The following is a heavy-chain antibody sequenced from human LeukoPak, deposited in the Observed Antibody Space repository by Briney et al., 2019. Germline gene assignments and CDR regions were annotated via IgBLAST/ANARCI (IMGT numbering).Heavy chain of an antibody. CDR3: AREALTMVRGVIIPPYY. CDR2: INPNSGGT. Sequence: ASVKVSCKASGYTFTGYYMHWVRQAPGQGLEWMGWINPNSGGTSYAQKFQGRVTMTRDTSISTAYMELSRLRSDDTAVYYCAREALTMVRGVIIPPYYWGQGTLVTVSS. J-gene: IGHJ4*02. CDR1: GYTFTGYY. V-gene: IGHV1-2*02. D-gene: IGHD3-10*01.